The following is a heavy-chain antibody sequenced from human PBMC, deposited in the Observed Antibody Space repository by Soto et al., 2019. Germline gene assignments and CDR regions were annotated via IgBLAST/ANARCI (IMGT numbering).Heavy chain of an antibody. V-gene: IGHV3-74*01. Sequence: GGSLRLSCAASGFTFSRFWMHWVRQAPGKGLVWVSRINTDGSSTTYADSVKGRFTISRDNAKNTLYLQMDSLRAEDTGVYYCTRDPGAYSSTWSFYFDSWGQGTLVTVSS. CDR3: TRDPGAYSSTWSFYFDS. J-gene: IGHJ4*02. D-gene: IGHD6-13*01. CDR2: INTDGSST. CDR1: GFTFSRFW.